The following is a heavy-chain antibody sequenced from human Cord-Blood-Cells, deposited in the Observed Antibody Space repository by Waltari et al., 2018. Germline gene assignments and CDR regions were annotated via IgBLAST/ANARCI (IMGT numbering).Heavy chain of an antibody. CDR2: IYYSGST. D-gene: IGHD6-6*01. CDR1: GGPISSYY. CDR3: ARVDSGPLYSSSSGWYFDL. Sequence: QVQLQESGPGLVKPSETLSPTRTVPGGPISSYYWSWIRQPPGKGLEWSGYIYYSGSTNYDPSLKRRVTISVDTSKNQFSLKLGSVTAADTAVYYCARVDSGPLYSSSSGWYFDLWGRGTLVTVSS. J-gene: IGHJ2*01. V-gene: IGHV4-59*01.